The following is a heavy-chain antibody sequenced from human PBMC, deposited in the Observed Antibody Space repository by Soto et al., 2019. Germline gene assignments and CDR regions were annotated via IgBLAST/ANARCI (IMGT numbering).Heavy chain of an antibody. V-gene: IGHV3-23*01. CDR2: ISGSDGSP. CDR1: GFTFSSYA. J-gene: IGHJ4*02. CDR3: AKHPDSDPGPFDS. Sequence: EVQLLESGGGLVQPGGSLRLSCAASGFTFSSYAMSWVRQAPGKGLEWVSAISGSDGSPHYAGSVKGRFTISRDNSKDTLYLQMNSLRTEDTAVYHCAKHPDSDPGPFDSWGQGTQVTVSS.